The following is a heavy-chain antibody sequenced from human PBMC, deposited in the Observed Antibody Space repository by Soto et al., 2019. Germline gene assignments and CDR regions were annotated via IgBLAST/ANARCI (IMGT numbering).Heavy chain of an antibody. Sequence: KPXETLSLTCAVYGGSFSGYYWSWIRQPPGKGLEWIGEINHSGSTNYNPSPKSRVTISVDTSKNQFSLKLSSVTAADTAVYYCERGSRIAARPGWFDPWGQGTLVTVYS. D-gene: IGHD6-6*01. J-gene: IGHJ5*02. CDR3: ERGSRIAARPGWFDP. V-gene: IGHV4-34*01. CDR1: GGSFSGYY. CDR2: INHSGST.